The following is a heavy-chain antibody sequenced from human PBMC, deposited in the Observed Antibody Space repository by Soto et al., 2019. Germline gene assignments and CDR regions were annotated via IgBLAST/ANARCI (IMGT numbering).Heavy chain of an antibody. Sequence: EVQGLESGGGLVKPGGSLSRSCAASGVPFSSYGMNWVRQDPGKGLEWVTGIRSDGDTTYNAESVKGRFTVSRDGSKNTVYLQMNSLRAEDTAVYYCAQGKGVGATPDGANCWGQGTLVTVSS. CDR3: AQGKGVGATPDGANC. V-gene: IGHV3-23*01. D-gene: IGHD1-26*01. J-gene: IGHJ4*02. CDR1: GVPFSSYG. CDR2: IRSDGDTT.